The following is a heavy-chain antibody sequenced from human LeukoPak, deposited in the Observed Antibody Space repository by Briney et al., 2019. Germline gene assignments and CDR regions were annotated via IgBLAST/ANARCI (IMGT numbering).Heavy chain of an antibody. V-gene: IGHV4-59*01. Sequence: SETLSLTCTVSGGSISSYYWSWIRQPPGKGLEWIGYIYYSGSTNYNPSLKSRVTISVDTSKNQFSLKLSSVTAADTAVYYCARVLSGISGKQQLVLHYYYGMDVWGQGTTVTVSS. CDR3: ARVLSGISGKQQLVLHYYYGMDV. CDR2: IYYSGST. CDR1: GGSISSYY. D-gene: IGHD6-13*01. J-gene: IGHJ6*02.